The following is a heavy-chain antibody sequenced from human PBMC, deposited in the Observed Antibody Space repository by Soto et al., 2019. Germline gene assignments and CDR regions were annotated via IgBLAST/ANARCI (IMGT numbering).Heavy chain of an antibody. CDR1: GFTFSSYA. Sequence: GGSLRLSCAASGFTFSSYAMSWVRQAPGKGLEWVSAISGSGGSTYYADSVKGRFTISRDNSKNTLYLQMNSLRAEDTAVYYCAKDKNLPPPGYYYMYVWGKGTTVTVSS. J-gene: IGHJ6*03. CDR2: ISGSGGST. V-gene: IGHV3-23*01. CDR3: AKDKNLPPPGYYYMYV.